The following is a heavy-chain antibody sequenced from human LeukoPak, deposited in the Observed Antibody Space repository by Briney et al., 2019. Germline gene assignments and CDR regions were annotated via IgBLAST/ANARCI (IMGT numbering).Heavy chain of an antibody. D-gene: IGHD3-22*01. CDR2: IYYSGST. V-gene: IGHV4-59*01. J-gene: IGHJ4*02. CDR3: ARAVPTYYYDSSGYFFDY. Sequence: SETLSLTCTVSGGSISSYYWSWIRQPPGKGLEWIGYIYYSGSTNYNPSLKSRVTISVDTSKNQFSLKLSSVTAADTAVYYCARAVPTYYYDSSGYFFDYWGQGTLVTVSS. CDR1: GGSISSYY.